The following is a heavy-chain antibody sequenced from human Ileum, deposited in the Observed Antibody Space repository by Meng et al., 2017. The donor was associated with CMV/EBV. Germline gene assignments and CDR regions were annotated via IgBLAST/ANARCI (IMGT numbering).Heavy chain of an antibody. CDR1: GYPFTVYF. Sequence: SCKSSGYPFTVYFIGWVRQAPGQGFEWMGWTSTNTGDTGYAQKFQGRATMTSDTSISAAYMELSSLTPDATAVYYCTRGSGDRALDPWGQGTLVTVSS. D-gene: IGHD4-17*01. V-gene: IGHV1-2*02. J-gene: IGHJ5*02. CDR2: TSTNTGDT. CDR3: TRGSGDRALDP.